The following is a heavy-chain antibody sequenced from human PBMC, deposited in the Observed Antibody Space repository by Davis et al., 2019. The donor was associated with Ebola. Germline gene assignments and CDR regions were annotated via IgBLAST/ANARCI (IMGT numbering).Heavy chain of an antibody. CDR3: AKGRVYQDYFDY. J-gene: IGHJ4*02. Sequence: GESLKISCAASGFTFSSYAMGWVRQAPGKGLEWVSAISGSGGSTYCADSVKGRSTISRDNAKNSLYLQMNSLRAEDTALYYCAKGRVYQDYFDYWGQGTLVTVSS. CDR2: ISGSGGST. V-gene: IGHV3-23*01. D-gene: IGHD6-13*01. CDR1: GFTFSSYA.